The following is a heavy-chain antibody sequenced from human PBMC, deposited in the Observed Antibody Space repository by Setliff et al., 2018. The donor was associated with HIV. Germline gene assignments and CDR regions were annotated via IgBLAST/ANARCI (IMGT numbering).Heavy chain of an antibody. J-gene: IGHJ4*02. V-gene: IGHV1-46*01. Sequence: ASVKVSCKASGYTFTSYYMHWVRQAPGQGLEWMGIINPSGGSTSYAQKFQGRVTMTRDTSASSAYMDLSSLRSEDSAVYYCVRGDDILTGYFRPYFFDYWGQGTLVTVSS. CDR1: GYTFTSYY. D-gene: IGHD3-9*01. CDR2: INPSGGST. CDR3: VRGDDILTGYFRPYFFDY.